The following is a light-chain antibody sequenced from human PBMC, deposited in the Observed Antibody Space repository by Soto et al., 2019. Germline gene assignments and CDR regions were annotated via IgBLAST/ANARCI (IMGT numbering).Light chain of an antibody. J-gene: IGKJ4*01. CDR2: MGS. CDR3: MQAIQVPLT. V-gene: IGKV2-28*01. CDR1: QGLLHSNGYNY. Sequence: IVITQSPLSLPVTPGEPASISCRSSQGLLHSNGYNYLDWYLQKPGQSPQLLISMGSTRASGVPDRFSGSGSGTNFTLKISRVEAEDVGVYYCMQAIQVPLTFGGGTRVEIK.